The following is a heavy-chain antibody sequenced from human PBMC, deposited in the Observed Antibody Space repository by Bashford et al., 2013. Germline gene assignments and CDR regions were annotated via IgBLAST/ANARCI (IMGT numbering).Heavy chain of an antibody. V-gene: IGHV4-4*07. Sequence: SETLSLTCTVSGGSISSYHWSWIRQSAGKGLEYIGRIHINGDSNSNPSLKSRVTLSVDTSKNQFSLKLTSVTAADTAVYFCARVAPYSSSTPFDFWGRGALVTVSS. CDR2: IHINGDS. CDR1: GGSISSYH. CDR3: ARVAPYSSSTPFDF. D-gene: IGHD3-22*01. J-gene: IGHJ4*02.